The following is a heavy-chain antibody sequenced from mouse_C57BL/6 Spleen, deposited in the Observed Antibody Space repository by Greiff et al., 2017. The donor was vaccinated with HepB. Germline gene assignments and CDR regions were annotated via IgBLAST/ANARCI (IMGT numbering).Heavy chain of an antibody. V-gene: IGHV1-63*01. CDR3: ARNDYAGGYAMDY. CDR2: IYPGGGYT. Sequence: VQLQQSGAELVRPGTSVKMSCKASGYTFTNYWIGWAKQRPGHGLEWIGDIYPGGGYTNYNEKFKGRATLTADKSSSTAYMQFSSLTSEDSAIYYCARNDYAGGYAMDYWGQGTSVTVSS. J-gene: IGHJ4*01. CDR1: GYTFTNYW. D-gene: IGHD2-4*01.